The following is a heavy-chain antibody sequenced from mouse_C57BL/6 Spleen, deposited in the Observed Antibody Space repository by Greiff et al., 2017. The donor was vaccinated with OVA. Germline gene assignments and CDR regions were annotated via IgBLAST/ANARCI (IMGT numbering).Heavy chain of an antibody. CDR3: ARDGDYYGSSYAMDY. V-gene: IGHV5-4*01. CDR1: GFTFSSYA. Sequence: EVKVVESGGGLVKPGGSLKLSCAASGFTFSSYAMSWVRQTPEKRLEWVATISDGGSCTYYPDNVKGRFTISRDNAKNNLYLQMSHLKSEDTAMYYCARDGDYYGSSYAMDYWGQGTSVTVSS. D-gene: IGHD1-1*01. CDR2: ISDGGSCT. J-gene: IGHJ4*01.